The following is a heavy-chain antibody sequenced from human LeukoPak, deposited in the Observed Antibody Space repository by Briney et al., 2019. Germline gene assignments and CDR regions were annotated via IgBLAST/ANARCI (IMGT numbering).Heavy chain of an antibody. CDR3: ASRGTAEVVRGAAFDY. CDR1: GGSFSGYY. V-gene: IGHV4-34*01. D-gene: IGHD3-10*01. J-gene: IGHJ4*02. CDR2: INHSGST. Sequence: SETLSLTCAVYGGSFSGYYWTWIRHPPGKGLEWIGQINHSGSTNYNPSLKSRVTISVDTSKNQFSLKLSSVTAADTAVYYCASRGTAEVVRGAAFDYWGQGTLVTVSS.